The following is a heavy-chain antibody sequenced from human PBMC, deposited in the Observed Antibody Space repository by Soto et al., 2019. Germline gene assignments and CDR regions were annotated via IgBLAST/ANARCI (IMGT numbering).Heavy chain of an antibody. D-gene: IGHD6-19*01. Sequence: GGSLRLSCAASGFTFSSYAMSWVRQAPGKGLEWVSAISGSGGSTYYADSVKGRFTISRDNSKNTLYLQMNSLRAEDTAVYYCAKVRSSGWTVYSYFDYWGQGTLVTVSS. V-gene: IGHV3-23*01. CDR3: AKVRSSGWTVYSYFDY. J-gene: IGHJ4*02. CDR1: GFTFSSYA. CDR2: ISGSGGST.